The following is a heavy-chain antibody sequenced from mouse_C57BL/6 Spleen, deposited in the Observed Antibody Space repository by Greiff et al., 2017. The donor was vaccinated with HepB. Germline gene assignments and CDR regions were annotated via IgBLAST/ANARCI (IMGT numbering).Heavy chain of an antibody. CDR3: ARSEDYVGFAY. CDR1: GYTFPSYW. Sequence: QVQLQQPGAELVMPGASVPLSCKASGYTFPSYWMHWVKQRPGQGLAWIGEIDPSDSSTNYNQKFKGKSTLTVDKSSSTACMQLSSLTSEDSAVYYGARSEDYVGFAYWCQGALVTVAA. J-gene: IGHJ3*01. CDR2: IDPSDSST. V-gene: IGHV1-69*01. D-gene: IGHD2-4*01.